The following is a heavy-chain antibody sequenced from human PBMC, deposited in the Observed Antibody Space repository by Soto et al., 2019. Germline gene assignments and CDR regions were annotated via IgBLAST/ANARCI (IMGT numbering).Heavy chain of an antibody. D-gene: IGHD3-10*01. CDR3: ARVRGHAFDI. J-gene: IGHJ3*02. CDR2: IYYSGTT. CDR1: GDSINNAEYY. V-gene: IGHV4-31*03. Sequence: QVQLRESGPGLVKPSQTLSLKCSVSGDSINNAEYYWSWIRQHAGQGLEWIGYIYYSGTTYYNPSLKSRITISIDTSKNQFSLEMSSVTAADTAVYYCARVRGHAFDIRGQGTMVTVSS.